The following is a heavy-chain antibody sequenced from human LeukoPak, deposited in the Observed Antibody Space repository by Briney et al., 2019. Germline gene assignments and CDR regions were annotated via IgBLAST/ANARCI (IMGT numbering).Heavy chain of an antibody. CDR3: ARDRPTGASRVFVVQ. CDR2: MSSGGSYI. Sequence: GGSLRLSYPASGFTFSSYAMTWVRQAPGKGLEWVSSMSSGGSYIYYADSVRGRFSISRDNAKNSLYLQMNRLKAEDTAVYYCARDRPTGASRVFVVQWGQGTLVTVSS. J-gene: IGHJ4*02. V-gene: IGHV3-21*01. CDR1: GFTFSSYA. D-gene: IGHD3-3*01.